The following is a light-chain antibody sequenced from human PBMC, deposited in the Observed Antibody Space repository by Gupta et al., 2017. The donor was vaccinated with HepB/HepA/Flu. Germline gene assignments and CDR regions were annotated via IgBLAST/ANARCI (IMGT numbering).Light chain of an antibody. J-gene: IGKJ5*01. CDR1: QSVSSY. Sequence: EIVLTQSPATLSLSPGERATLSCRASQSVSSYLAWYQQKPGQAPRLLIYDASNRDTGIPAKFSGSGSGKDXPLTISXREQEDFAVYYCQQPSNWPPFTFGXGTLLDIK. CDR2: DAS. CDR3: QQPSNWPPFT. V-gene: IGKV3-11*01.